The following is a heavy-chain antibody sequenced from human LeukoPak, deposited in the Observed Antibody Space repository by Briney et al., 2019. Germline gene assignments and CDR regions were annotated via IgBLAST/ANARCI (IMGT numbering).Heavy chain of an antibody. V-gene: IGHV6-1*01. CDR1: GDSVSSNSAA. CDR3: ARGTKILAVVVPAGYYYYYMDV. CDR2: TYYRSKWYN. D-gene: IGHD2-2*01. J-gene: IGHJ6*03. Sequence: SQTLSLTCAISGDSVSSNSAAWNWIRQSPSGGLEWLGRTYYRSKWYNDYAVSVKSRITINPNTSKNQFSLQLNSVTPEDTAVYYCARGTKILAVVVPAGYYYYYMDVWGKGTTVTISS.